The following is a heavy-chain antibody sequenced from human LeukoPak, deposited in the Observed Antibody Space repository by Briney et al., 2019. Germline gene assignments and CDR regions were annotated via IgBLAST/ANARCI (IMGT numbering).Heavy chain of an antibody. Sequence: GGSLRLSCAASAFTFSSYSMNWVRQAPGKGLEWVSYISSSSSTIYYADSVKGRFTISRDNAKNSLYLQMNSLRAEDTAVYYCASRRTIVGASGYYYYYMYVWVKGTTVTVSS. CDR2: ISSSSSTI. J-gene: IGHJ6*03. CDR3: ASRRTIVGASGYYYYYMYV. V-gene: IGHV3-48*01. CDR1: AFTFSSYS. D-gene: IGHD1-26*01.